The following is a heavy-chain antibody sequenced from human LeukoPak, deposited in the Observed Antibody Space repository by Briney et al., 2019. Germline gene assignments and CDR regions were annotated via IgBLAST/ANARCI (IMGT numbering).Heavy chain of an antibody. Sequence: PGGSLRLSCTASGFTFSAYAMNWVRQAPGKGLQWVSFISYDGTNKDYAGFVKGRFTISRDNSKNTLYLQMNSLRAEDTAVYYCARPTTMIVVTHAFDIWGLGTVVTVSS. D-gene: IGHD3-22*01. CDR3: ARPTTMIVVTHAFDI. J-gene: IGHJ3*02. V-gene: IGHV3-30*04. CDR2: ISYDGTNK. CDR1: GFTFSAYA.